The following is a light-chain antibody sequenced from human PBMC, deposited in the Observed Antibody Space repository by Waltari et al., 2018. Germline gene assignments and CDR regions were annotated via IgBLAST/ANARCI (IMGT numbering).Light chain of an antibody. Sequence: SCRASQSVSRSLAWYQQKPGQAPKLLIYGASTMATGIPDRFTGSGSGTDFSLTISSLEPEDFAIYFCQHYVRLPATFGQGTKVEIK. CDR1: QSVSRS. CDR3: QHYVRLPAT. V-gene: IGKV3-20*01. J-gene: IGKJ1*01. CDR2: GAS.